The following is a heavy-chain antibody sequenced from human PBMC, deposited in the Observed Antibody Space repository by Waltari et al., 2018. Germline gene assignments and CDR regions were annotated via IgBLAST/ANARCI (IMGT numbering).Heavy chain of an antibody. CDR3: ATSRRGPDN. CDR1: GFIFNNYA. D-gene: IGHD3-10*01. Sequence: EVQLLESGGGLVQPGGSLRLSCVGSGFIFNNYAMTWVRQAPGKGREWLSGTSAFGTSSYYADAVKGRFTISRENSKNTLYLQMNGLTVADTAVYYCATSRRGPDNWGQGTLVTVSS. CDR2: TSAFGTSS. J-gene: IGHJ4*02. V-gene: IGHV3-23*01.